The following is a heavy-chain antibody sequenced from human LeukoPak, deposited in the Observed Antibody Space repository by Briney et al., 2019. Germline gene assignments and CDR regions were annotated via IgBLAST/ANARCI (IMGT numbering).Heavy chain of an antibody. Sequence: GGSLRLSCAASGFTFSSYPMTWVRQAPGKGLEWVSSISGRSERIFYVDSAKGRFIISRDNSKNTLYLRMNSLRAEDTAIYYCAKYVLVTGADTFDIWGQGTMVIVSS. D-gene: IGHD2-21*02. CDR2: ISGRSERI. CDR1: GFTFSSYP. J-gene: IGHJ3*02. CDR3: AKYVLVTGADTFDI. V-gene: IGHV3-23*01.